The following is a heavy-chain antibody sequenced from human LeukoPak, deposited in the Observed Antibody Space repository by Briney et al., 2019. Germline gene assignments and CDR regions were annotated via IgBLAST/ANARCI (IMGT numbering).Heavy chain of an antibody. Sequence: SETLSLTCAVYVGSFSGSYWSSIRQPPGKGLEWIGEINHSGSTNYNPSLKSRVTISVDTSKNQFSLKLSSVTAADTAVYYSARWVVVGVIWRQVDFDYWGQGTLVTVSS. D-gene: IGHD3-22*01. J-gene: IGHJ4*02. CDR2: INHSGST. V-gene: IGHV4-34*01. CDR3: ARWVVVGVIWRQVDFDY. CDR1: VGSFSGSY.